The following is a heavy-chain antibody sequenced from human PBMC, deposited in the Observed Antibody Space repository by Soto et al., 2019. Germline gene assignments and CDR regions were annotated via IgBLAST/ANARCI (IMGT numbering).Heavy chain of an antibody. CDR1: GFTFTAHA. CDR2: ISHDGSYG. J-gene: IGHJ4*02. D-gene: IGHD3-3*01. CDR3: AKDRFSTGAWVFDY. V-gene: IGHV3-30*18. Sequence: QVHLVESGGGVVQPGRSLRLSCAASGFTFTAHAMHWVRQAPGKGLEWVALISHDGSYGRYADSVKGRFTISRDNSKNTLDLQMNSLSAEDTAVYFCAKDRFSTGAWVFDYWGQGTLVTVSS.